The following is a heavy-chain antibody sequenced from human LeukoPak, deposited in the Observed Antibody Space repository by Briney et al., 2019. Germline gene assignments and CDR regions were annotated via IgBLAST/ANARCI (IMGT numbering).Heavy chain of an antibody. Sequence: ASVKVSCQASGYTFPGYYMHWVRQAPGQGLAWMGWINPNSGGTNYAHKFQGWVTMTRDTSISTAYMEVSRLRYDDRAVYYCARAPYCFAGSYYYYYGMDVWGKGTTVTVSS. J-gene: IGHJ6*04. CDR3: ARAPYCFAGSYYYYYGMDV. D-gene: IGHD2-21*01. CDR1: GYTFPGYY. V-gene: IGHV1-2*04. CDR2: INPNSGGT.